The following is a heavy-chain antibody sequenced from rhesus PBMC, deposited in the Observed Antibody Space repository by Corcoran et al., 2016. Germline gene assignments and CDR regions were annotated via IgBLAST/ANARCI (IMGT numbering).Heavy chain of an antibody. CDR3: ARNNHYHTYFDY. D-gene: IGHD3-9*01. CDR1: GYSISSGYY. J-gene: IGHJ4*01. V-gene: IGHV4S14*01. Sequence: QVQLQESGPGLVKPSETLSLPCAVSGYSISSGYYWNWIRQPPGKGLEWIGSIYGSGGSNYLNPSLKSRVTLSVDTSKNQFSLKVSSVTAADTAVYYCARNNHYHTYFDYWGQGVLVTVSS. CDR2: IYGSGGSN.